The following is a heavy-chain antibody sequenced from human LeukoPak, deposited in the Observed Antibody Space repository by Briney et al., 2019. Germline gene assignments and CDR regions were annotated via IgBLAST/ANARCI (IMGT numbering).Heavy chain of an antibody. D-gene: IGHD3-22*01. CDR1: GGSFTDYY. CDR2: IHPSGTT. V-gene: IGHV4-34*01. CDR3: SRGEDYYKVGNY. J-gene: IGHJ4*02. Sequence: SETLSLTCTDNGGSFTDYYHSWVRHPPGKSLEWIGEIHPSGTTTYNPSLLSRATISVDTSKNQFSLKLTSVTAADTAVYYCSRGEDYYKVGNYWGQGTLVTVAS.